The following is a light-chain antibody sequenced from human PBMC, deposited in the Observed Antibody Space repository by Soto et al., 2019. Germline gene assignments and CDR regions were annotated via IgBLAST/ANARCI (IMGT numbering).Light chain of an antibody. CDR1: QSVSSSY. CDR3: QQYGSSPWT. Sequence: EIEMTHSPGTLFLSGRGRPPRSGRASQSVSSSYLAWYQQKPGQAPRLLIYGASRRATGISDRFSGSGSGTGFTLTISRLEPEDFAVYYCQQYGSSPWTFGQGTKVDIK. J-gene: IGKJ1*01. V-gene: IGKV3-20*01. CDR2: GAS.